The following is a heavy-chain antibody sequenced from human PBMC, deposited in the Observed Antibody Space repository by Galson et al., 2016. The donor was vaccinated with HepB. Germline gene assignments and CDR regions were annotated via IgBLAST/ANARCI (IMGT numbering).Heavy chain of an antibody. CDR2: ISYDGSNK. V-gene: IGHV3-30*04. J-gene: IGHJ6*02. Sequence: SLRLSCAASGFTFSYYAIHWVRQAPGKGLEWVAVISYDGSNKYYADSVEGRFTISRDNSKNMLYLQRNSLRAEDTAVYYCARSVWRWRGMDVWGQGTTVTVSS. CDR1: GFTFSYYA. D-gene: IGHD2-21*01. CDR3: ARSVWRWRGMDV.